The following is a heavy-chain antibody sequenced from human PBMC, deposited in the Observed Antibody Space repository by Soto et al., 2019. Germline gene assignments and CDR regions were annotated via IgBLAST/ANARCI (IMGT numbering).Heavy chain of an antibody. J-gene: IGHJ4*02. D-gene: IGHD6-13*01. Sequence: PWGTLSLTCAVSGGSMSSYYWRWIRQPPGKGLEWIGYVYYSGSTNYNPSRKSRVTISVDTSKNQFSLKLSSVTAADTAVYYCARHYSSAWCSVDHWGQGALVTVSS. CDR3: ARHYSSAWCSVDH. CDR1: GGSMSSYY. CDR2: VYYSGST. V-gene: IGHV4-59*01.